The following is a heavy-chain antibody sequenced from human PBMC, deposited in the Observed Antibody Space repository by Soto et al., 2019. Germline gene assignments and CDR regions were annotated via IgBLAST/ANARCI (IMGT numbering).Heavy chain of an antibody. CDR3: ARHTPAISISDH. CDR1: GGSISSSSYY. J-gene: IGHJ4*02. Sequence: SETLSLTCTVSGGSISSSSYYWGWIRQPPGKGLEWIVSIYYSGSTYYNPSLESRVTISVDTSKNQFSLKLSSVTAADTAVYYCARHTPAISISDHWGQGTLVTVSS. CDR2: IYYSGST. D-gene: IGHD2-15*01. V-gene: IGHV4-39*01.